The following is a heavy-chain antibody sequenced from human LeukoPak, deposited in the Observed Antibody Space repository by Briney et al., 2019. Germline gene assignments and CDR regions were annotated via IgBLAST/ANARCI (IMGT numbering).Heavy chain of an antibody. J-gene: IGHJ4*02. CDR2: INWNGGST. CDR3: AREGASLGSLDY. Sequence: AGGSLRLSCAASGFTFVDYGMSWVRQAPGGGREWVSGINWNGGSTGYADSVKGRFTISRDKAKNSLYLQMNSLRAEDTALYYCAREGASLGSLDYWGQGTLVTVSS. V-gene: IGHV3-20*04. CDR1: GFTFVDYG. D-gene: IGHD5/OR15-5a*01.